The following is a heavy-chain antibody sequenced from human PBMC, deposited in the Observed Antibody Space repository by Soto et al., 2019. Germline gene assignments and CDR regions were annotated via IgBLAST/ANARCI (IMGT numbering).Heavy chain of an antibody. J-gene: IGHJ4*02. CDR3: AKDAYCGGDCYSPAFDY. CDR1: GFTFSSYG. D-gene: IGHD2-21*02. Sequence: QVQLVESGGGVVQPGRSLRLSCAASGFTFSSYGMHWVRQAPGKGLEWVAVISYDGSNKYYADSVKGRFTISRDNSKNTLYLQMNSLRAEDTAVYYCAKDAYCGGDCYSPAFDYWGQGTLVTVSS. V-gene: IGHV3-30*18. CDR2: ISYDGSNK.